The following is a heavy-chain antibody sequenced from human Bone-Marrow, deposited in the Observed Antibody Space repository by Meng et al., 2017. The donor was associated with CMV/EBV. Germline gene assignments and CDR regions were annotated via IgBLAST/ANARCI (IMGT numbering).Heavy chain of an antibody. V-gene: IGHV4-61*01. CDR2: IYYSGST. J-gene: IGHJ4*02. Sequence: SETLSLTCTASGGSVSSGSFYWIWIRPPPGEGLEWNGYIYYSGSTYYNPSLKSRVTISVDTSKNQFSLKLSAVTAADAAMYYCARQRITIFGVAATYVDYWGQGTVVTVSS. CDR3: ARQRITIFGVAATYVDY. D-gene: IGHD3-3*01. CDR1: GGSVSSGSFY.